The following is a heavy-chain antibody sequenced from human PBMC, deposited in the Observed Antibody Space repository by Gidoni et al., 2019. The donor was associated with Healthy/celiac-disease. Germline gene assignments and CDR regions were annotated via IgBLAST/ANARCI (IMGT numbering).Heavy chain of an antibody. Sequence: QVQLQESGPGLVKPSETLSLTCTVSGGTISSYYWSWIRQPPGKGLEWIGYIYYSGSTNYNPSLKSRVTISVDTSKNQFSLKLSSVTAADTAVYYCARDDSGYGGLGYWGQGTLVTVSS. J-gene: IGHJ4*02. D-gene: IGHD5-12*01. V-gene: IGHV4-59*01. CDR3: ARDDSGYGGLGY. CDR2: IYYSGST. CDR1: GGTISSYY.